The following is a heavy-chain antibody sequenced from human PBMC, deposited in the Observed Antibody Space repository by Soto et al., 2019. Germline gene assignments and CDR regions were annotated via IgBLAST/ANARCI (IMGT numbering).Heavy chain of an antibody. CDR1: GFTFSSYW. Sequence: GGSLRLSCAASGFTFSSYWMSWVRQAPGKGLEWVSYISSSSSTIYYADSVKGRFTISRDNAKNSLYLQMNSLRAEDTAVYYCARGFYDFYYMDVWGKGTTVTVSS. CDR2: ISSSSSTI. J-gene: IGHJ6*03. D-gene: IGHD3-3*01. V-gene: IGHV3-48*01. CDR3: ARGFYDFYYMDV.